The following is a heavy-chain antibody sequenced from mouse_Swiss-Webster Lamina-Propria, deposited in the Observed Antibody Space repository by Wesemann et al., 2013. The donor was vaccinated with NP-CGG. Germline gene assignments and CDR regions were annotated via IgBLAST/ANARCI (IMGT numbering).Heavy chain of an antibody. CDR2: ILPGSGST. V-gene: IGHV1-9*01. CDR3: ARLEGNFDY. J-gene: IGHJ2*01. Sequence: GEILPGSGSTNYNEKFKGKATFTADTSSNTAYMQLSSLTSEDSAVYYCARLEGNFDYWGQGTTLTVSS.